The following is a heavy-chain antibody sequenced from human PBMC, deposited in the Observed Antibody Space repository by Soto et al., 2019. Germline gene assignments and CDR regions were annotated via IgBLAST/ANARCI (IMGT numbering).Heavy chain of an antibody. J-gene: IGHJ4*02. CDR3: ARDGERSGHYSQFDY. Sequence: QVQVEESGGGVVQAGRSLRLSCAASGFTFSSYGMHWVRQAPGKGLEWVAVMWSDGSNKYYADSVKGRFTISRDNSKNTLYLQMNSLRAEDTAVYYCARDGERSGHYSQFDYWGQGTLVTVPS. CDR1: GFTFSSYG. D-gene: IGHD3-3*01. CDR2: MWSDGSNK. V-gene: IGHV3-33*01.